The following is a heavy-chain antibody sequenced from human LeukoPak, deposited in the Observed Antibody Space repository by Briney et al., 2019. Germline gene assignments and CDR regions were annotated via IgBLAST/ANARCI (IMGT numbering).Heavy chain of an antibody. V-gene: IGHV3-7*01. D-gene: IGHD4-17*01. CDR2: IKQDGSEK. J-gene: IGHJ6*03. Sequence: GGSLRLSCAASGFTFSNYWMSWVRQAPGKGLEWVANIKQDGSEKNYVYSVKGRFTISRDNAKNSLYLQMNSLRAEDTAVYYCARGALRSLRGNMDVWGKGTTVTVSS. CDR3: ARGALRSLRGNMDV. CDR1: GFTFSNYW.